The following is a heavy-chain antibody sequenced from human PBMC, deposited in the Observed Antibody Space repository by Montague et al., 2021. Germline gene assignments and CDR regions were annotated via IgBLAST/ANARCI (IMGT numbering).Heavy chain of an antibody. CDR3: AREVAPGSGSNSVDY. J-gene: IGHJ4*02. CDR1: DFTFSTYA. Sequence: SLRLYCAASDFTFSTYAMHWVRQAPGKGLEWVAVIWDDGSNKFYADSVKGRFTISRDNSKNTLYLQMNNLRAEDTAMYYCAREVAPGSGSNSVDYWGQGTLVTVSS. CDR2: IWDDGSNK. D-gene: IGHD3-10*01. V-gene: IGHV3-33*01.